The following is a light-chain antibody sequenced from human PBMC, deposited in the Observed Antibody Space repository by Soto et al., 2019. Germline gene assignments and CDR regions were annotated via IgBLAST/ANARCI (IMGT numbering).Light chain of an antibody. Sequence: ERVLTQSPATLALAPGERATLSLWAGESVSSYLAWYQQKPGQAPRLLIYDASSRAIGIPARFSGSGSGTDFTLTIRSLEPEDSAVYYCQQSSNWPPINFGQGKRRAIK. CDR3: QQSSNWPPIN. V-gene: IGKV3-11*01. J-gene: IGKJ5*01. CDR1: ESVSSY. CDR2: DAS.